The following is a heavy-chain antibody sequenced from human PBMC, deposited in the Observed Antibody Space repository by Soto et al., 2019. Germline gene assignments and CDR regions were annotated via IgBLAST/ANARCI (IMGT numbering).Heavy chain of an antibody. CDR2: MNPNTGTI. J-gene: IGHJ3*02. D-gene: IGHD1-20*01. CDR1: GYTFTSYD. V-gene: IGHV1-8*01. CDR3: ARDRPGIKTYEAFDI. Sequence: ASVKVSCKASGYTFTSYDINWVRQATGQGPEWMGWMNPNTGTIVYAQKFQGRVTMTRNTSTSTAYMTLSSLRSEDTAVYYCARDRPGIKTYEAFDIWGQGTTVTVSS.